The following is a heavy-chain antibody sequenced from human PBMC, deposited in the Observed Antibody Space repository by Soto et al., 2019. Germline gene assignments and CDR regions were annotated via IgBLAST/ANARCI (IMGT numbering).Heavy chain of an antibody. Sequence: ASVKGSCKASGYSFTIYDINWVRQATGQGLEWMGWMNPNSGNTGYAQKFQGRVTMTRNTSISTAYMELSSLRSEDTAVYYCARGRGSGWYRWAFDIWGQGTMVTVSS. CDR3: ARGRGSGWYRWAFDI. D-gene: IGHD6-19*01. J-gene: IGHJ3*02. CDR1: GYSFTIYD. V-gene: IGHV1-8*01. CDR2: MNPNSGNT.